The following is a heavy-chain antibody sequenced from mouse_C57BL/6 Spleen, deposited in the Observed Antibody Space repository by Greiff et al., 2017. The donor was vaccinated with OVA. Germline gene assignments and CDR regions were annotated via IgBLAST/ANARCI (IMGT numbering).Heavy chain of an antibody. Sequence: QVQLKQSGPELVKPGASVKISCKASGYAFSSSWMNWVKQRPGKGLEWIGRIYPGDGDTNYNGKFKGKATLTADKSSSTAYMQLSSLTSEDSAVYFCAREGVGRFAYWGQGTLVTVSA. CDR2: IYPGDGDT. CDR1: GYAFSSSW. V-gene: IGHV1-82*01. J-gene: IGHJ3*01. CDR3: AREGVGRFAY.